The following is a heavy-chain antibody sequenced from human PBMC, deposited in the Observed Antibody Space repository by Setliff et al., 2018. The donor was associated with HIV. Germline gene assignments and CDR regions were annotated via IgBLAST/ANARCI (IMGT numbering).Heavy chain of an antibody. V-gene: IGHV4-30-4*08. J-gene: IGHJ2*01. CDR2: IYNSGST. Sequence: PSETLSLTCTVSGGSISSGDYYWTWIRRPPGKGLEWIGYIYNSGSTYYEPSLRGRVTISIDRSKNQFSLKLNSVTAADTAVYYCARETNASGSLTAYWYFDLWGRGTLVTVS. CDR3: ARETNASGSLTAYWYFDL. D-gene: IGHD3-10*01. CDR1: GGSISSGDYY.